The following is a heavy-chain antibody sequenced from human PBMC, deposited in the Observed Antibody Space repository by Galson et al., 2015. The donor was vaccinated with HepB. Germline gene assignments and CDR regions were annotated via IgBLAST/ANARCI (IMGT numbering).Heavy chain of an antibody. Sequence: SLRLSCAASGFTFSSYEMNWVRQAPGKGLEWVSYISSSGSTIYYADSVKGRFTISRDNAKNSLYLQMNSLRAEDTAVYYCASRNWNPGLFDIWGQGTMVTVSS. CDR1: GFTFSSYE. D-gene: IGHD1-1*01. CDR3: ASRNWNPGLFDI. CDR2: ISSSGSTI. J-gene: IGHJ3*02. V-gene: IGHV3-48*03.